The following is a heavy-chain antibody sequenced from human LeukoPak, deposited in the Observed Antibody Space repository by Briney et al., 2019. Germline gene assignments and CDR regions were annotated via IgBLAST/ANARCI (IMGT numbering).Heavy chain of an antibody. CDR3: VRMGVSYYYDSSTYYPVAFDV. D-gene: IGHD3-22*01. CDR1: GYSISGGYY. J-gene: IGHJ3*01. CDR2: IFHTGSI. V-gene: IGHV4-38-2*01. Sequence: SETLSPTCGVSGYSISGGYYWGWIRQSPGKGLEWIATIFHTGSIYHNPSIKSRVILSVDTSKNQFSLILTSVTAADTAVYYCVRMGVSYYYDSSTYYPVAFDVWGQGTMVTVSS.